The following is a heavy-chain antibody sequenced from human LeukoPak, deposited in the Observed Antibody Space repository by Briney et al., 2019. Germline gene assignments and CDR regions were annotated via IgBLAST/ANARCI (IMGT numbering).Heavy chain of an antibody. D-gene: IGHD6-19*01. CDR1: GGSISCGSYY. CDR3: ARGAGYSSGWYSESVEYFQH. CDR2: IYTSGST. J-gene: IGHJ1*01. V-gene: IGHV4-61*02. Sequence: SQTLSLTCTVSGGSISCGSYYWSWIRQPAWKGLEWIGRIYTSGSTNYNPSLKSRVTISVDTSKNQFSLKLSSVTAADTAVYYCARGAGYSSGWYSESVEYFQHSSQGTLVTVSS.